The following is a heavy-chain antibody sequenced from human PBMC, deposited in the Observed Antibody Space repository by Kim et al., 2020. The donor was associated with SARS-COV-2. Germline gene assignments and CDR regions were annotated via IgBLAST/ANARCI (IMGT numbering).Heavy chain of an antibody. D-gene: IGHD3-10*01. V-gene: IGHV1-46*01. J-gene: IGHJ2*01. CDR1: GYTFTSYY. CDR2: INPSGGST. Sequence: ASVKVSCKASGYTFTSYYMHWVRQAPGQGLEWMGIINPSGGSTSYAQKFQGRVTMTRDTSTSTVYMELSSLRSEDTAVYYCAWGAFVRGVIGQYFDRWGRGTLVTVSS. CDR3: AWGAFVRGVIGQYFDR.